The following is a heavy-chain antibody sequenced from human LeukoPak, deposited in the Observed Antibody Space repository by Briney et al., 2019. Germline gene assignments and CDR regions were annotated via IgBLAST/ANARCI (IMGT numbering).Heavy chain of an antibody. Sequence: SQTLSLTCTVSGGSFSSGGYYWSWIRQHPGKGLEWFGYIYYSGSTYYNPSLKSRVTISVDTSKNQFSLKLSSVTAADTAVYYCARDGGYCSGGSCYSNAFDIWGQGTMVTVSS. CDR3: ARDGGYCSGGSCYSNAFDI. D-gene: IGHD2-15*01. CDR2: IYYSGST. V-gene: IGHV4-31*03. CDR1: GGSFSSGGYY. J-gene: IGHJ3*02.